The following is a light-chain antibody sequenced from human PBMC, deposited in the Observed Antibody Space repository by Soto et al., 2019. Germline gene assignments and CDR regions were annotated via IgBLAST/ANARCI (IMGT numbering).Light chain of an antibody. CDR1: QSVSIN. V-gene: IGKV3-15*01. Sequence: IVVTQSPATLSLSPGERAILSCRASQSVSINLAWFQQKPGHAPRLLIYGASTRATGIPARFSGSGSGTEFPLTISSRQSEDFAVYYCQQYHIWYTFGQGTELEIK. CDR2: GAS. CDR3: QQYHIWYT. J-gene: IGKJ2*01.